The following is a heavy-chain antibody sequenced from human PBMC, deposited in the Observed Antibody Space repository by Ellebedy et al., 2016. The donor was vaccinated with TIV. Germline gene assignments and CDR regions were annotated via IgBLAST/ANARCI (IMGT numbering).Heavy chain of an antibody. CDR3: ARATVTDAFDI. CDR1: GGSFSGYY. V-gene: IGHV4-34*01. J-gene: IGHJ3*02. Sequence: MPSETLSLTCAVYGGSFSGYYWSWIRQPPGKGLEWIGEINHSGSTNYNPSLKSRVTISVDTSKNQFSLKLSSVTAADTAVYYCARATVTDAFDIWGQGTMVTVSS. CDR2: INHSGST. D-gene: IGHD4-17*01.